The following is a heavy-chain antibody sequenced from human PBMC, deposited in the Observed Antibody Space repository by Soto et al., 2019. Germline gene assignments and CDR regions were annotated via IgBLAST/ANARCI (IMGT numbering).Heavy chain of an antibody. CDR1: GFTFTSSA. CDR2: IVVGSGNT. CDR3: AADMCSGGSCYPYYYYGMDV. V-gene: IGHV1-58*01. D-gene: IGHD2-15*01. Sequence: ASVKVSCKASGFTFTSSAVQWVRQARGQRLEWIGWIVVGSGNTNYAQKFQERVTITRDMSTSTAYMELSSLRSEDTAVYYCAADMCSGGSCYPYYYYGMDVWGQGTTVTVSS. J-gene: IGHJ6*02.